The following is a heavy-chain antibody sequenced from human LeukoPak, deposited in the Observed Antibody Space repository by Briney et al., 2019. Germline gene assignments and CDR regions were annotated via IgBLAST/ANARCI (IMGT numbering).Heavy chain of an antibody. CDR3: ARVGKNYYGSGSYLDY. Sequence: GSLRLSCTVSGGSISGYHWSWIRQSPGKGLEWIGYIYYSGTISYNPSLKSRVTISVDTSKNQFSLRLSSVTAADTAVFYCARVGKNYYGSGSYLDYWGQGTLVTVSS. CDR2: IYYSGTI. J-gene: IGHJ4*02. D-gene: IGHD3-10*01. V-gene: IGHV4-59*01. CDR1: GGSISGYH.